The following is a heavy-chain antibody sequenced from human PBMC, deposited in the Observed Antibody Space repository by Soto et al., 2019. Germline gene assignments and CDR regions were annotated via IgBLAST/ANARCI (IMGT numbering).Heavy chain of an antibody. CDR1: GFTFSSYA. Sequence: QVQLVESGGGVVQPGRSLRLSCAASGFTFSSYAMHWVRQAPGKGLEWVAVISYDGSNKYYADSVKGRFTISRDNSKNTLYLQMNSLRAEDTAVYYCASSGSYDYFDYWGQGTLVTVSS. CDR2: ISYDGSNK. V-gene: IGHV3-30-3*01. J-gene: IGHJ4*02. CDR3: ASSGSYDYFDY. D-gene: IGHD1-26*01.